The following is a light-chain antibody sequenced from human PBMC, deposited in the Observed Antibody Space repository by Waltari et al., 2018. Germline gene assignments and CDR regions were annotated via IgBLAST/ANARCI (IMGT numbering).Light chain of an antibody. CDR3: QQYGSALFT. J-gene: IGKJ3*01. CDR2: GAS. Sequence: CSASQGVANSDLAWYQQKPGQAPRLHSDGASIRAAGIPDRFSGSGSGTDFTLTIRRLEPEDSAVYYCQQYGSALFTLGPGTKVEIK. V-gene: IGKV3-20*01. CDR1: QGVANSD.